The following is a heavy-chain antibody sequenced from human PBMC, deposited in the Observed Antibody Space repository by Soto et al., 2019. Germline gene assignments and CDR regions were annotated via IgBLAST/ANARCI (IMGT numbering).Heavy chain of an antibody. V-gene: IGHV3-30*03. D-gene: IGHD2-8*02. CDR1: GFTVSTYG. CDR2: ISRDGGTK. Sequence: QVQLVESGGGVVQPGRSLRLSCAVSGFTVSTYGMHWVRQAPGKGLEWVAVISRDGGTKYYADSVKGRFTISRDNSRNTLFLEMNSLEGDDMAVYYCSGGVASGYWGQGTPVTVSS. J-gene: IGHJ4*02. CDR3: SGGVASGY.